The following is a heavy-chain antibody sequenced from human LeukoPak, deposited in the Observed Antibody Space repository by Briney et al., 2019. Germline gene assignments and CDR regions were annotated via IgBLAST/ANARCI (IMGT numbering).Heavy chain of an antibody. CDR1: GFTFAIYH. Sequence: QSGGSLRLSCAASGFTFAIYHMSWVRQAPGKGLEWVATIRGDGVYYADSVKGRFIISRDDSENTVYVQMNSLRAEDTAVYYCAKSRVEVAGTGGFDTWGQGTLVAVSS. CDR3: AKSRVEVAGTGGFDT. V-gene: IGHV3-23*01. D-gene: IGHD2-8*02. CDR2: IRGDGV. J-gene: IGHJ3*02.